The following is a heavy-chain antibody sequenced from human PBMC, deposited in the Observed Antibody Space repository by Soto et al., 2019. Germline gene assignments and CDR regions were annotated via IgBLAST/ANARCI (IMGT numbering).Heavy chain of an antibody. CDR3: ARSPIAATGSLDY. CDR2: ISAYNGNR. D-gene: IGHD6-13*01. CDR1: GYTFFNYG. Sequence: GASVKVSCKASGYTFFNYGITWVQQAPGQGLEWMGWISAYNGNRNYAQKFQGRVTMTTDTSTSTAYMELRTLRSDDTAVYYCARSPIAATGSLDYWGQGTLVTVSS. V-gene: IGHV1-18*01. J-gene: IGHJ4*02.